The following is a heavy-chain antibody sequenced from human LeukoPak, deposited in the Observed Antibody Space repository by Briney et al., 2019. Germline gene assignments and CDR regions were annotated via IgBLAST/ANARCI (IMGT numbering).Heavy chain of an antibody. D-gene: IGHD5-18*01. J-gene: IGHJ4*02. CDR1: GFTFSSYG. Sequence: GGTLRLSCAASGFTFSSYGMSWVRQAPGKGLEWVSAISGSGGSTYYADSVKGRFTISRDNSKNTLYLQMNSLRAEDTAVYYCAKFPPYSYLPDYWGQGTLVTVSS. CDR2: ISGSGGST. CDR3: AKFPPYSYLPDY. V-gene: IGHV3-23*01.